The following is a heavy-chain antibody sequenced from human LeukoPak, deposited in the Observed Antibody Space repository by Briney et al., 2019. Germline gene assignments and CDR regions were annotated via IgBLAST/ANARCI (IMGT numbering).Heavy chain of an antibody. CDR3: AKDVTYYYDSSGSDDAFDI. J-gene: IGHJ3*02. V-gene: IGHV4-34*01. CDR2: INHSGST. Sequence: SETLSLTCAVYGGSFSGYYWSWIRQPPGKGLEWIGEINHSGSTNYNPSLKSRVTISVDTSKNQFSLKLSSVTAADTAVYYCAKDVTYYYDSSGSDDAFDIWGQGTMVTVSS. D-gene: IGHD3-22*01. CDR1: GGSFSGYY.